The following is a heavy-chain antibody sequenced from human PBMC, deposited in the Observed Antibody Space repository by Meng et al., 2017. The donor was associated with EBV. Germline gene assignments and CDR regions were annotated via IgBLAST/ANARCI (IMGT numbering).Heavy chain of an antibody. V-gene: IGHV1-69*01. Sequence: VLWVRARAELTNLGSSVWVSCETLGGTFTSAAISWVRQAPGQGLEWMGGLIPMSGAPNYAQKFQGRITITADESTSTHYMDLSSLRSEDTAVYYCASESGRGYTPDYWGQGTLVTVSS. D-gene: IGHD3-10*01. J-gene: IGHJ4*02. CDR1: GGTFTSAA. CDR2: LIPMSGAP. CDR3: ASESGRGYTPDY.